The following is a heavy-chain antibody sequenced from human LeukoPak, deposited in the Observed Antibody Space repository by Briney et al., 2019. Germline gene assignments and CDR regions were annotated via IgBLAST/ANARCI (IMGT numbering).Heavy chain of an antibody. CDR3: ARVSYYDILTGLFRAFDI. V-gene: IGHV4-30-4*01. J-gene: IGHJ3*02. CDR2: IYYSGST. D-gene: IGHD3-9*01. Sequence: SETLSLTCTVSGGSISSGDYYWSWIRQPPGKGLEWIGYIYYSGSTYYNPSLKSRVTISVGTSKNQFSLKLSSVTAADTAVYYCARVSYYDILTGLFRAFDIWGQGTMVTVSS. CDR1: GGSISSGDYY.